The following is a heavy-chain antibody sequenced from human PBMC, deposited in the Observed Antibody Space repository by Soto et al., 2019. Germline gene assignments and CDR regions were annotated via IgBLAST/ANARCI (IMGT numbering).Heavy chain of an antibody. D-gene: IGHD6-13*01. Sequence: ASVKVSCKASGYTFTSYGISWVRQAPGQGLEWMGWISAYNGNTNYAQKLQGRVTMTTDTSTSTAYMELRSLSSDDTAVYYCARDRSSWYSRPPYYYYGMDVWGQGTTVTVSS. CDR1: GYTFTSYG. CDR3: ARDRSSWYSRPPYYYYGMDV. V-gene: IGHV1-18*01. CDR2: ISAYNGNT. J-gene: IGHJ6*02.